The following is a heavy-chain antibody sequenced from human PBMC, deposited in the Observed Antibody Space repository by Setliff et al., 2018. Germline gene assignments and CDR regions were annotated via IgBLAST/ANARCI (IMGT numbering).Heavy chain of an antibody. Sequence: PGGSLRLSCAASTFTLGTYSMHWVCQAPGKGLAWVSSISPYSDYIYYADSVKGRFTISRDNAKNSLYLQMNSLGAEDTAVYFCARSPANGGHDAFDVWGQGTMVTVS. J-gene: IGHJ3*01. V-gene: IGHV3-21*06. CDR3: ARSPANGGHDAFDV. CDR1: TFTLGTYS. D-gene: IGHD6-25*01. CDR2: ISPYSDYI.